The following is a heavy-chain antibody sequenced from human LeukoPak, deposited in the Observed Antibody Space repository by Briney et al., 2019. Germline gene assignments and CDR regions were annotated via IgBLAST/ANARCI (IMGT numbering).Heavy chain of an antibody. CDR2: INEGGNVK. Sequence: GGSLRLSCAASGFTFSAYWMTWVRQVPGKGLEWVANINEGGNVKFYVDSVKGRFTISRDNTKISLYLQMYSLRAEDTAVYYCARVGKNGWDFDHWGQGTLVTVSS. CDR1: GFTFSAYW. CDR3: ARVGKNGWDFDH. D-gene: IGHD6-19*01. V-gene: IGHV3-7*01. J-gene: IGHJ4*02.